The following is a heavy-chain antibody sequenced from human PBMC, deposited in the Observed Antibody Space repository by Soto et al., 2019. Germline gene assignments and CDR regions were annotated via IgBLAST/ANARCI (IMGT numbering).Heavy chain of an antibody. CDR3: ARDSDSSGWSLQTPDLDY. Sequence: QVQLVQSGAEVKKPGSSVKVSCKASGGTFSSYTISWVRQAPGQGLEWMGRIIPILGIANYAQKFQGRVTITADKSTSTAYMELSSLRSEDTAVYYCARDSDSSGWSLQTPDLDYWGQGTLVTVSS. D-gene: IGHD6-19*01. CDR2: IIPILGIA. J-gene: IGHJ4*02. V-gene: IGHV1-69*08. CDR1: GGTFSSYT.